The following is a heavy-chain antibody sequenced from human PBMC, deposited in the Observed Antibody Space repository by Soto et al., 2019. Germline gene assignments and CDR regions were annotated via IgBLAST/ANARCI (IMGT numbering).Heavy chain of an antibody. CDR1: GFTFSSHG. CDR2: ISSDGTNK. D-gene: IGHD1-26*01. V-gene: IGHV3-30*03. J-gene: IGHJ1*01. Sequence: QVQLVESGGGVVQPEKSLRLSCEASGFTFSSHGMHWVRQAPGQGLEWVAVISSDGTNKYYADSVKGRFTISRDNSKNTLYLQMNSLRPEDTAVYYCASRVPHGTYGAPYFHHWGQGTLVTVS. CDR3: ASRVPHGTYGAPYFHH.